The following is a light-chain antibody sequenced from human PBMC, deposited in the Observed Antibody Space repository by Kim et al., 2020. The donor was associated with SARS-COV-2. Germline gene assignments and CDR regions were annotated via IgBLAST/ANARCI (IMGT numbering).Light chain of an antibody. CDR3: QAWDSSTGL. Sequence: SYELTQPPSVSVSPGQTASITCSGDKLGDKYACWYQQKPGQSPVLVIYQDSKRPSGIPERFSGSNSGNTATLTISGTQAMDEADYYCQAWDSSTGLVGGG. J-gene: IGLJ7*01. CDR2: QDS. CDR1: KLGDKY. V-gene: IGLV3-1*01.